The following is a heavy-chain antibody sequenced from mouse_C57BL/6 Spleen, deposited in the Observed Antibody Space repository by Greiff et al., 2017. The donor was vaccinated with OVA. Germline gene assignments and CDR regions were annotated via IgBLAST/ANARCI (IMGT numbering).Heavy chain of an antibody. CDR3: ARGMVEPLFAY. J-gene: IGHJ3*01. D-gene: IGHD2-10*02. V-gene: IGHV1-22*01. CDR2: INPNNGGT. CDR1: GYTFTDYN. Sequence: EVKLMESGPELVKPGASVKMSCKASGYTFTDYNMHWVKQSHGKSLEWIGYINPNNGGTSYNQKFKGKATLTVNKSSSTAYMELRSLTAEDSAVYYCARGMVEPLFAYWGQGTLVTVSA.